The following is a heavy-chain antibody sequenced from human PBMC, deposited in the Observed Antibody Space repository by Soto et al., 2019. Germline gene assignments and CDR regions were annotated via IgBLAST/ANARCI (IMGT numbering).Heavy chain of an antibody. D-gene: IGHD6-6*01. J-gene: IGHJ6*02. CDR3: ARELSSSSHYYYYGMDV. CDR1: GYSFTSYC. Sequence: PGESLKISCKGSGYSFTSYCIGWVLQMPWKGLEWMGIIYPGDSDTRYSPSFQGQVTISADKSISTAYLQWSSLKASDTAMYYCARELSSSSHYYYYGMDVWGQGTTVTVSS. CDR2: IYPGDSDT. V-gene: IGHV5-51*01.